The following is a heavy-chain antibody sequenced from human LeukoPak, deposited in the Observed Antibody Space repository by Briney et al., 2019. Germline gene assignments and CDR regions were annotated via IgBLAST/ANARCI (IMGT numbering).Heavy chain of an antibody. J-gene: IGHJ4*02. CDR3: AREYYYYDSSGYYFNPGPDY. D-gene: IGHD3-22*01. V-gene: IGHV3-21*01. CDR2: ISSSSSYI. Sequence: GGSLRLSCAASGFTFSSYSVNWVRQAPGKGLEWVSSISSSSSYIYYADSVKGRFTISRDNAKNSLYLQMNSLRAEDTAVYYCAREYYYYDSSGYYFNPGPDYWGQGTLVTVSS. CDR1: GFTFSSYS.